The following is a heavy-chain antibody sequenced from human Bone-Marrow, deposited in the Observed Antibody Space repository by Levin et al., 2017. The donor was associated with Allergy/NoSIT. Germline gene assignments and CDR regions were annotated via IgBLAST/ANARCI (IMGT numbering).Heavy chain of an antibody. CDR3: ARGTMVRGVTMDAYYFDY. D-gene: IGHD3-10*01. Sequence: RASVKVSCKASGGTFSSYAISWVRQAPGQGLEWMGGIIPIFGTANYAQKFQGRVTITADKSTSTAYMELSSLRSEDTAVYYCARGTMVRGVTMDAYYFDYWGQGTLVTVSS. CDR2: IIPIFGTA. J-gene: IGHJ4*02. CDR1: GGTFSSYA. V-gene: IGHV1-69*06.